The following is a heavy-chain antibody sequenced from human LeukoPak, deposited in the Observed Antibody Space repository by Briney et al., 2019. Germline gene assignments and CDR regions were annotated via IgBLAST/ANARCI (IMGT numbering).Heavy chain of an antibody. V-gene: IGHV4-59*08. CDR3: ARHLARYYDSSEITGDAFDI. CDR1: GGSISSYY. CDR2: LYYSGST. J-gene: IGHJ3*02. Sequence: SETLCLTRTVSGGSISSYYWIWIRQPPGKGLEWVGYLYYSGSTNYNPSLKSRVTISVDTPKNQFSLKLSSVTAADTAVYYCARHLARYYDSSEITGDAFDIWGQGTMVTVSS. D-gene: IGHD3-22*01.